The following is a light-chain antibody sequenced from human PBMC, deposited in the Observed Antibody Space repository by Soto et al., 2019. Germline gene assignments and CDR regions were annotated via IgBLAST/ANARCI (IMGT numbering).Light chain of an antibody. CDR3: QQRSNWPSAT. J-gene: IGKJ1*01. CDR2: DAS. Sequence: EIVLTQSPATLSLSPGERATLSCRASQSVSSYLAWYQQKPGQAPRLLIYDASNRATGIPARFSGSGSGTDFTLTISSLEPEDFAVYYCQQRSNWPSATFGQGTKVEI. V-gene: IGKV3-11*01. CDR1: QSVSSY.